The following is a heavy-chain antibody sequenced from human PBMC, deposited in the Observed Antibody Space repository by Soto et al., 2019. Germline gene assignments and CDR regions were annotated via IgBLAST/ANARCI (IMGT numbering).Heavy chain of an antibody. J-gene: IGHJ5*02. CDR3: ARGEPQKTRFLEGRTWFDP. D-gene: IGHD3-3*01. CDR1: GDSIQSGGAY. V-gene: IGHV4-30-4*01. CDR2: IHNSGTT. Sequence: KTSETLSLTCSVSGDSIQSGGAYWSWIRRPPGKGLEWIGDIHNSGTTYYNPSLKRRVTISMDKRKRQFSLTASSVTAEDTAIYYCARGEPQKTRFLEGRTWFDPWGQGTQVTVSS.